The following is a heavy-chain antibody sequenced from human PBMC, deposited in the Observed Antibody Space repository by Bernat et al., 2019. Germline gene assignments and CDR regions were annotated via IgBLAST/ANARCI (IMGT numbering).Heavy chain of an antibody. D-gene: IGHD3-10*01. J-gene: IGHJ4*02. CDR3: ARDVKRYYGAGSDAAPFDY. Sequence: EVQLVESGGGFVQPGGSLRLSCAASGFTFSSYSMNWVRQAPGKGLEWVSYISSSSSTIYYADSVKGRFTTSKDNAKNSLCLQMNSLRAEDTAVYYCARDVKRYYGAGSDAAPFDYWGQGTLVTVSS. V-gene: IGHV3-48*01. CDR2: ISSSSSTI. CDR1: GFTFSSYS.